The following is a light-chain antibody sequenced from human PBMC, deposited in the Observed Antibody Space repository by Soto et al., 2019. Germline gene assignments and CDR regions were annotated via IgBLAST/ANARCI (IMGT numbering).Light chain of an antibody. Sequence: ELVMTQSPATLSVSPGERATLSCRASQSVSSHLAWYQQKPGQSPRLLIYDASNRATGIPARFSGSGSGTDFTLTISSLEPEDFAFYFCQQRSHWPTFGQGTKVDI. CDR1: QSVSSH. CDR2: DAS. V-gene: IGKV3-11*01. J-gene: IGKJ1*01. CDR3: QQRSHWPT.